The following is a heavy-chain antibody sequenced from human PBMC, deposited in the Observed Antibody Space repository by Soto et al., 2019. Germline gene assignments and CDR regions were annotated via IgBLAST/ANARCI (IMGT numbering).Heavy chain of an antibody. J-gene: IGHJ4*02. Sequence: DVQLVQSGAEVKKPGESLRISGKGSGYDFSAYWINWVRQMPGKGLEWMGTIYPGDSDVRYSPSFQGQVTISVDKSISIAYLQWSSLKAADTAIYYCARTDYGSGTFDSWGQGTLVTVSS. D-gene: IGHD3-10*01. CDR3: ARTDYGSGTFDS. V-gene: IGHV5-51*03. CDR2: IYPGDSDV. CDR1: GYDFSAYW.